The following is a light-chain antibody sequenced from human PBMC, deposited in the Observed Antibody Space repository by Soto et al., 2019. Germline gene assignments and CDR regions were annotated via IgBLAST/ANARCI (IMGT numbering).Light chain of an antibody. J-gene: IGLJ3*02. V-gene: IGLV2-14*01. CDR1: SNDIGDYNF. CDR2: EVN. Sequence: QSALTQPASVSGSPGQSITISCTGTSNDIGDYNFVSWYQHHPGKAPKLMILEVNNRPSGVSLRFSGSKSGNTASLTISGLQAEDEADYYCSSYTNTDTLVFGGGTKLTVL. CDR3: SSYTNTDTLV.